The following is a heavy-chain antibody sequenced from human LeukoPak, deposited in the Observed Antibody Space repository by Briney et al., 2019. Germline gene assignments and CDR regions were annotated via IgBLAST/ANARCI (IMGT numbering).Heavy chain of an antibody. CDR2: IRYDGSNK. CDR1: GFTFSSYG. CDR3: AKDPGTTVTTIF. Sequence: GGSLRLSCAASGFTFSSYGMHWVRQAPGKGLEWVAFIRYDGSNKYYADSVKGRFTISRDNSKNTLYLQMNSLRAEDMAVYYCAKDPGTTVTTIFWGQGTLVTVSS. V-gene: IGHV3-30*02. D-gene: IGHD4-17*01. J-gene: IGHJ4*02.